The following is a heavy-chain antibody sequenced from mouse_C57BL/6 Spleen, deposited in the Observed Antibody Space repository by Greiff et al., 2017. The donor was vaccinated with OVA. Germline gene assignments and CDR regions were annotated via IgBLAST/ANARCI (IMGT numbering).Heavy chain of an antibody. CDR1: GYTFTSYG. V-gene: IGHV1-81*01. Sequence: QVQLKQSGAELARPGASVKLSCKASGYTFTSYGISWVKQRTGQGLEWIGEIYPRSGNTYYNEKFKGKATLTADKSSSTAYMELRSLTSEDSAVYFCARNSGSSYGYFDVWGTGTTVTVSS. J-gene: IGHJ1*03. CDR2: IYPRSGNT. CDR3: ARNSGSSYGYFDV. D-gene: IGHD1-1*01.